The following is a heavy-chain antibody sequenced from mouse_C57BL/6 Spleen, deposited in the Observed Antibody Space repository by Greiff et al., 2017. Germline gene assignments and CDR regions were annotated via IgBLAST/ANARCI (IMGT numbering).Heavy chain of an antibody. CDR3: ARWHYYGSSYWYFDG. Sequence: VQLQQPGAELVMPGASVKVSCKASGYTFTSYWMHWVKQRPGQGLEWIGEIDPSDSYTNYNQKFKGKSTLTVDKSSSTAYMQLSSLTSEDSAVYYCARWHYYGSSYWYFDGWGTGTTVTVSS. V-gene: IGHV1-69*01. D-gene: IGHD1-1*01. J-gene: IGHJ1*03. CDR2: IDPSDSYT. CDR1: GYTFTSYW.